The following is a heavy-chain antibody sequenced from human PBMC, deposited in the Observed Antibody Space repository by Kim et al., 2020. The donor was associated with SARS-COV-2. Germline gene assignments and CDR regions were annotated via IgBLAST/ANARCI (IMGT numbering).Heavy chain of an antibody. V-gene: IGHV1-69*04. J-gene: IGHJ5*02. CDR1: GGTFSSYA. CDR3: ARDLAYYDILTGNWFDP. Sequence: SVKVSCKASGGTFSSYAISWVRQAPGQGLEWMGRIIPILGIANYAQKFQGRVTITADKSTSTAYMELSSLRSEDTAVYYCARDLAYYDILTGNWFDPWGQGTLVTVSS. D-gene: IGHD3-9*01. CDR2: IIPILGIA.